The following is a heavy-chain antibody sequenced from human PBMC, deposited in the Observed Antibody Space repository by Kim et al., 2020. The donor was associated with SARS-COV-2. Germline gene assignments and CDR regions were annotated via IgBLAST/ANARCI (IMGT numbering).Heavy chain of an antibody. Sequence: GGSLRLSCTTSGFTFTGHAMSWVRQAPGKGLEWVSRIAGSGATTYYVDSVKGRFSISRDDSKNTLYLQMSALRADDTAAYFCLKGGWSWIW. CDR1: GFTFTGHA. J-gene: IGHJ3*02. CDR3: LKGGWSWI. V-gene: IGHV3-23*01. D-gene: IGHD1-26*01. CDR2: IAGSGATT.